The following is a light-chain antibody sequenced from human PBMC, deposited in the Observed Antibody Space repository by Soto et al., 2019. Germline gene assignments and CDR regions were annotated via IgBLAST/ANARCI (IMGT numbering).Light chain of an antibody. V-gene: IGKV3-11*01. J-gene: IGKJ2*01. CDR2: DAS. Sequence: EIVLTQSPATLSLSPGEGATLSCRASQIVSSYLVWYQQKPGQAPRLLIYDASKRATGIPARFSGSGSGTDFTLTISSLEPEDFAVYYCQQRSSRPPMYTFGQGTKLEIK. CDR1: QIVSSY. CDR3: QQRSSRPPMYT.